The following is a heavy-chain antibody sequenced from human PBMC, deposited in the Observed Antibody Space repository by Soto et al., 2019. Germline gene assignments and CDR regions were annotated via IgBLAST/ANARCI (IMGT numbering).Heavy chain of an antibody. D-gene: IGHD2-2*01. CDR2: ISGSGGST. V-gene: IGHV3-23*01. Sequence: EVQLLESGGGLVQPGGSRRLSCEASGFTFSSYAMSWVRQAPGKGLEWVSAISGSGGSTYYADSVKGRFTISRDNSKNTLYLQMNSLRAEDTAVYYCAKGGYCSSTSCYGDYWGQGTLVTVSS. CDR3: AKGGYCSSTSCYGDY. CDR1: GFTFSSYA. J-gene: IGHJ4*02.